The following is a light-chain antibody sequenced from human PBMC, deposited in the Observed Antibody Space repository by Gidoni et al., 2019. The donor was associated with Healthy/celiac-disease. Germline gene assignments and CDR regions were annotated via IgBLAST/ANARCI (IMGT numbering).Light chain of an antibody. V-gene: IGKV1-39*01. J-gene: IGKJ5*01. Sequence: SSLSASVGDRVTITCRASQSINSYLNWYQQKPGQAPKLLIYDASSLQSGVPSRFSGSGSGTDVTLTISSLQPEDSATYYCQQSYSIPATFGQXTRLEIK. CDR1: QSINSY. CDR3: QQSYSIPAT. CDR2: DAS.